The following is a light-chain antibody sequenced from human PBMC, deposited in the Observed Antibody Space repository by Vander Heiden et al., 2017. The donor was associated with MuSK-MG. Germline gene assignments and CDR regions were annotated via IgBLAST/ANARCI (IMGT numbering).Light chain of an antibody. V-gene: IGKV3-15*01. CDR3: QQYNNWPPLT. CDR2: VVS. J-gene: IGKJ4*01. Sequence: EVVRTQSPATLSVSPGERATLSCRATQSVSSNLAWYQQKPGQASRLLIYVVSTRATGIPARFSGSGSGTEFTLTISSLQSEDFAVYYCQQYNNWPPLTFGGGTKVEIK. CDR1: QSVSSN.